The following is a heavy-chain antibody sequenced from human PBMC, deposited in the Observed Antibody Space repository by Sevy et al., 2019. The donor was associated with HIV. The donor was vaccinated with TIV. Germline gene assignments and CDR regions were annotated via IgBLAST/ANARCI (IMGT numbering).Heavy chain of an antibody. V-gene: IGHV5-51*01. Sequence: GESLKISCKGSGYRFTDYWIVWVRQMPGKGLEWVGIIYPGDSDTTYSPSFQGQVTISVDKSISTAYLQWRSLKASDTAIFYCARGARGTLPSYYYYPMDVWGQGTTVTVSS. CDR1: GYRFTDYW. CDR2: IYPGDSDT. D-gene: IGHD1-1*01. CDR3: ARGARGTLPSYYYYPMDV. J-gene: IGHJ6*02.